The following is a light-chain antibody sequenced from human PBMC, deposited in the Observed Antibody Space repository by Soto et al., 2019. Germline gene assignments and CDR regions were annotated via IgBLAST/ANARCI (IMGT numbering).Light chain of an antibody. V-gene: IGLV1-44*01. J-gene: IGLJ7*01. CDR2: HNN. Sequence: QSVLTQPPSASGTPGQRVTISCYGSRSNIGSNSVNWYQQLPGTAPQLPIYHNNHRPSGVPDRFSGYKSGTSASLAISGLQSEDEGDYYCAAWEDSWKGAVFGGGTQLTVL. CDR3: AAWEDSWKGAV. CDR1: RSNIGSNS.